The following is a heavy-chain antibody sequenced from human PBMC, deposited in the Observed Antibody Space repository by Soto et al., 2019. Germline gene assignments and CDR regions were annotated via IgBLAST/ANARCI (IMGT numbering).Heavy chain of an antibody. D-gene: IGHD3-22*01. V-gene: IGHV3-23*01. CDR3: AASGYYYDSSGYYPLDEYFQH. Sequence: GGSLRLSCAASGFTFSSYAMNWVRQAPGKGLEWVSAISGSGDNTYYADSVKGRFTISRDNSKNTLYLQMNSLRAEDTAVYYCAASGYYYDSSGYYPLDEYFQHWGQGTLVTVSS. J-gene: IGHJ1*01. CDR1: GFTFSSYA. CDR2: ISGSGDNT.